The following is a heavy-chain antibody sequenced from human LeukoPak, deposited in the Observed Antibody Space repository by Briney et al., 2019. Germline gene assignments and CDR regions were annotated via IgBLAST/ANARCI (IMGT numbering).Heavy chain of an antibody. V-gene: IGHV4-59*01. CDR3: ARSFADY. Sequence: SETLSLTCTVSGGSISSYYWSWIRQPPGKGLEWIGYIYYSGSTYYNPSLKSRVTISVDTSKNQFSLKLSSVTAADTAVYYCARSFADYWGQGTLVTVSS. CDR1: GGSISSYY. CDR2: IYYSGST. J-gene: IGHJ4*02.